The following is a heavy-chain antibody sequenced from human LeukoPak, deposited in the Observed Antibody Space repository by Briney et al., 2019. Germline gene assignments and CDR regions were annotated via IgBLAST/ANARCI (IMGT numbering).Heavy chain of an antibody. D-gene: IGHD6-19*01. CDR3: ARGSFGQWLYNWFDP. V-gene: IGHV4-34*01. Sequence: SETLSLTCAVYGRSFSGYYWSWIRQPPGKGLEWIGEINHSGSTNYNPSLKSRVTISVDTSKNQFSLKLSSVTAADTAVYYCARGSFGQWLYNWFDPWGQGTLVTVSS. CDR2: INHSGST. CDR1: GRSFSGYY. J-gene: IGHJ5*02.